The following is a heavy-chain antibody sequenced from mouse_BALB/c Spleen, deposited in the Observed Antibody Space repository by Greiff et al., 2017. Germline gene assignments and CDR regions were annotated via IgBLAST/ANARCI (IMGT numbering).Heavy chain of an antibody. CDR2: INPSTGYT. D-gene: IGHD2-2*01. CDR3: AHDGYDNY. V-gene: IGHV1-7*01. Sequence: VQLQQSGAELAKPGASVKMSCKASGYTFTSYWMHWVKQRPGQGLEWIGYINPSTGYTEYNQKFKDKATLTADKSSSTAYMQLSSLTSEDSAVYYCAHDGYDNYWGQGTTLTVSS. CDR1: GYTFTSYW. J-gene: IGHJ2*01.